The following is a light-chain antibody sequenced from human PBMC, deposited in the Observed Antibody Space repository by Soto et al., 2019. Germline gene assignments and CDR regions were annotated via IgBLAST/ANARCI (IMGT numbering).Light chain of an antibody. V-gene: IGKV3-11*01. CDR3: QQRSNWPIT. J-gene: IGKJ5*01. CDR1: QRISSY. Sequence: EIVLTQSPATLSLSPGERAILSCRASQRISSYLACYQQRPGQAPRLLIYDAFSRATGIPARFSGSGSGTDFTLTISSLEPEDFAVYYCQQRSNWPITFGQGTRLEIK. CDR2: DAF.